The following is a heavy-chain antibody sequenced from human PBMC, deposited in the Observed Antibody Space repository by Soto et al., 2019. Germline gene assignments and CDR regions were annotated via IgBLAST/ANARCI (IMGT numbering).Heavy chain of an antibody. CDR2: MNPNSGNT. D-gene: IGHD2-2*01. Sequence: ASVKVSCKGSGYTFTSYDINWVRQATGQGLEWMGWMNPNSGNTGYAQKFQGRVTMTRNTSISTAYMELSSLRSEDTAVYYCARNLWGCSSTSCYHDAFDIWGQGTMVTVSS. J-gene: IGHJ3*02. CDR3: ARNLWGCSSTSCYHDAFDI. CDR1: GYTFTSYD. V-gene: IGHV1-8*01.